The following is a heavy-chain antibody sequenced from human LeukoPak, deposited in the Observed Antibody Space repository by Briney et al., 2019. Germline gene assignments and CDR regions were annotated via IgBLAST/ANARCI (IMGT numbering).Heavy chain of an antibody. J-gene: IGHJ4*02. D-gene: IGHD3-10*01. CDR2: MNPNSGNT. CDR1: GYTFTSYD. Sequence: GASVKVSCKASGYTFTSYDINWVRQATGQGLEWMGWMNPNSGNTGYAQKFQGRGTMTRNTSISTAYMELSSLRSEDTAVYYCAKRSDRGVNDYWGQGTLVTVSS. CDR3: AKRSDRGVNDY. V-gene: IGHV1-8*01.